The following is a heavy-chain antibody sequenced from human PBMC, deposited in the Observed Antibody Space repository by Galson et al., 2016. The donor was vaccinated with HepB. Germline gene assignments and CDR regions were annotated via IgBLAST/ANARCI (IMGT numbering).Heavy chain of an antibody. D-gene: IGHD1-14*01. V-gene: IGHV2-5*02. J-gene: IGHJ4*02. CDR2: IYWDDDT. Sequence: PALVKPTQTLTLTCSFSGFSLTTFGVGVGWLRQPPGKPLEWLALIYWDDDTRYSPSLKSRLTLTKDTSKNQVVLSVTNMDPLDTATYYCARSDRYFFDYWGQGTLVTVSS. CDR3: ARSDRYFFDY. CDR1: GFSLTTFGVG.